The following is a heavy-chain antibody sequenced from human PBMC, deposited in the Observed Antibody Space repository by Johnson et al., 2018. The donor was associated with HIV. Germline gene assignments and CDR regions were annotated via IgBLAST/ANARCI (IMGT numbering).Heavy chain of an antibody. V-gene: IGHV3-43D*03. CDR1: GFTFDDYA. J-gene: IGHJ3*02. CDR3: AGLGGSHDAFDI. CDR2: ITWDGGST. Sequence: VQLVESGGVVVQPGGSLRLSCAASGFTFDDYAMHWVRQAPGKGLELVSLITWDGGSTFYADSVKGRFTISRDKSKDSLYLQMNSLRAEDTALYFCAGLGGSHDAFDIWGQGTMVTVSS. D-gene: IGHD1-26*01.